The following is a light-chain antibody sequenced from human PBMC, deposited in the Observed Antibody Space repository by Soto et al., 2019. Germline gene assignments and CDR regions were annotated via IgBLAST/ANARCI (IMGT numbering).Light chain of an antibody. Sequence: QSVLTQPPSVSAAPGQRVTVSCSGSDSNVGDNYVSWYQVIPGSSPKLLIFDNYQRPSGIPDRFSGAKSGTSATLDITGLQAGDEAIYYCATWDGGLDVAVFGGGTQLTVL. J-gene: IGLJ7*01. CDR2: DNY. CDR3: ATWDGGLDVAV. V-gene: IGLV1-51*01. CDR1: DSNVGDNY.